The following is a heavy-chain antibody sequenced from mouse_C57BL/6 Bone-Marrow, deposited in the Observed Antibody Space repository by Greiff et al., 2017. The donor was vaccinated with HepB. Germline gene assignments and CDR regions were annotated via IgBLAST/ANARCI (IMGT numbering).Heavy chain of an antibody. J-gene: IGHJ2*01. V-gene: IGHV5-4*01. CDR2: ISDGGSYT. D-gene: IGHD2-3*01. Sequence: EVMLVESGGGLVKPGGSLKLSCAASGFTFSSYAMSWVRQTPEKRLAWVATISDGGSYTYYPDNVKGRFTISRDNAKNNLYLQMSHLKSEDTAMYYCARDSRWLPYYFDYWGQGTTLTVSS. CDR3: ARDSRWLPYYFDY. CDR1: GFTFSSYA.